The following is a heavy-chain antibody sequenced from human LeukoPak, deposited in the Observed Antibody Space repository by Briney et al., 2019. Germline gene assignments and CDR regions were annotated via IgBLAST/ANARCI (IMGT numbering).Heavy chain of an antibody. CDR1: GVSISSSNW. D-gene: IGHD3/OR15-3a*01. Sequence: PSGTLSLTCAVSGVSISSSNWWSWVRQPPGKGLEWIGEIYHSGSTNYNPSLKSRVTISVDKSKNQFSLKLSSVTAADTAIYYCARGRPDFWTNFYTYFLDSWGQGTLVTVSS. CDR2: IYHSGST. J-gene: IGHJ4*02. CDR3: ARGRPDFWTNFYTYFLDS. V-gene: IGHV4-4*02.